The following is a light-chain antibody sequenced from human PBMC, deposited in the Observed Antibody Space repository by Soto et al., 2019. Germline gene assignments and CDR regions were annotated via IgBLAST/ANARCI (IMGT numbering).Light chain of an antibody. CDR2: GAS. Sequence: EIVLTQSPGTRSLSPGERATLSCRASQSVSSSYLAWYQQKPGQAPRLLIYGASSRATGIPDRFSGSGSGTEFTLTISSLESEDFAVYYCQQYNNSPWTFGQGTKVDIK. CDR3: QQYNNSPWT. J-gene: IGKJ1*01. CDR1: QSVSSSY. V-gene: IGKV3-20*01.